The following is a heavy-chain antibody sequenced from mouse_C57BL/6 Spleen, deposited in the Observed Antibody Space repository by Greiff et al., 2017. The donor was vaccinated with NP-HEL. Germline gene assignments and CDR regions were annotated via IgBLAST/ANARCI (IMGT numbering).Heavy chain of an antibody. Sequence: QVQLQQSGPELVKPGASVKISCKASGYAFSSSWMNWVKQRPGKGLEWIGRIYPGDGDTNYNGKFKGKATLTADNSSSTAYMQLSSLTSEDSAVYSGARGTHYYGSSYYAMDYWGQGTSVTVSS. CDR1: GYAFSSSW. CDR3: ARGTHYYGSSYYAMDY. CDR2: IYPGDGDT. D-gene: IGHD1-1*01. V-gene: IGHV1-82*01. J-gene: IGHJ4*01.